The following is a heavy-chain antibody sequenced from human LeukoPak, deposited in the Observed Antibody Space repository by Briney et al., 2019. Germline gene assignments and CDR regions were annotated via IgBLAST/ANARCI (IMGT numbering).Heavy chain of an antibody. D-gene: IGHD4-17*01. CDR3: ARGFWGVYGDGYDY. J-gene: IGHJ4*02. Sequence: GGSLRLSCAASGFTFSSYEMNWVRQAPGKGLEWVSYISSSGSTKYYADSVKGRFTISRDNAKNSLYLQMTSLRAEDTAVYYCARGFWGVYGDGYDYWGQGTLVTVSS. V-gene: IGHV3-48*03. CDR1: GFTFSSYE. CDR2: ISSSGSTK.